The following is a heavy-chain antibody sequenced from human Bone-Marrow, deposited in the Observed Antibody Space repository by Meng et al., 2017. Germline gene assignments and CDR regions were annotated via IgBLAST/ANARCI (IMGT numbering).Heavy chain of an antibody. CDR2: ISYDGSNK. CDR1: GGTFSSYA. Sequence: QVQLVPSGAEVKQPASSVKVSCKASGGTFSSYAMHWVRQAPGKGLEWVAVISYDGSNKYYADSVKGRFTISRDNSKNTLYLQMNSLRAEDTAVYYCARVHFDYWGQGTLVTVSS. V-gene: IGHV3-30*01. CDR3: ARVHFDY. J-gene: IGHJ4*02.